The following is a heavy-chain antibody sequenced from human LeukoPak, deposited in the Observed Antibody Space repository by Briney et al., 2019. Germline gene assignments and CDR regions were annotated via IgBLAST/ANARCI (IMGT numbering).Heavy chain of an antibody. D-gene: IGHD4-23*01. CDR1: GFTFSSYA. CDR3: ARDLVVTRAFDI. CDR2: ISGSGGST. Sequence: GGSLRLSCAASGFTFSSYAMSWVRQAPGKGLEWVSAISGSGGSTYYADSVKGRFTISRDNAKNTLYLQMNSLRAEDTAVYYCARDLVVTRAFDIWGQGTMVTVSS. J-gene: IGHJ3*02. V-gene: IGHV3-23*01.